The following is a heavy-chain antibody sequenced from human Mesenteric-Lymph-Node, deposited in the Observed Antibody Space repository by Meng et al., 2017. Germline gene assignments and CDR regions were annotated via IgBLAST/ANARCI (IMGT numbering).Heavy chain of an antibody. Sequence: ASVKVSCKASGYTFISYDITWVRQARGQGLEWMGGITPFDGNTKYAQKFQGRITMTTDTSTNTAYMELRSLRSDDTAVYYCARGPSYCSSTSCYLDYWGQGTLVTVSS. CDR1: GYTFISYD. D-gene: IGHD2-2*01. J-gene: IGHJ4*02. V-gene: IGHV1-18*01. CDR3: ARGPSYCSSTSCYLDY. CDR2: ITPFDGNT.